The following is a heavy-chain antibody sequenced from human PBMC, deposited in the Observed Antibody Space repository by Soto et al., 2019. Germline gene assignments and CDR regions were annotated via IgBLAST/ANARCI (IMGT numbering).Heavy chain of an antibody. CDR1: GYTFTTYA. CDR2: INAGYGNT. J-gene: IGHJ4*02. Sequence: QVQLVQSGAEVKKPGASVKVSCKASGYTFTTYAVHWVRQAPGQRLEWMGWINAGYGNTKYSQKFQDRVTITRDTSARTAYMELSSLRSEDTAVYYCARGGTSTVVPNDYWGQGTLVTVSS. D-gene: IGHD1-7*01. CDR3: ARGGTSTVVPNDY. V-gene: IGHV1-3*01.